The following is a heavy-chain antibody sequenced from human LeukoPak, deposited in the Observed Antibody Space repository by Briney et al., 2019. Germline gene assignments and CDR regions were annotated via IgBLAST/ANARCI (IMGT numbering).Heavy chain of an antibody. V-gene: IGHV3-74*01. Sequence: GGSLRLSCAASGFTFSTYWMHWVRQAPGGGLVWVSGINTDGSTTSYADSVKGRFTISRDNAKNTVYLQMSSLRAEDTAVYYCAKESGYDVDLEYWGQGALVTVSS. CDR2: INTDGSTT. CDR3: AKESGYDVDLEY. D-gene: IGHD5-12*01. CDR1: GFTFSTYW. J-gene: IGHJ4*02.